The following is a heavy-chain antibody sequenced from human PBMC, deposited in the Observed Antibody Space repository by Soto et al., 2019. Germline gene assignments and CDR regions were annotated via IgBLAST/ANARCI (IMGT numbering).Heavy chain of an antibody. V-gene: IGHV1-2*02. CDR2: INPNSGGT. Sequence: ASVKVSCKASGYTIIDYYMHWVRQAPGQGLEWMGWINPNSGGTNYAQKFQGRVTMTRDTSISTAYMELSRLRSDDTAVYYCARGDSSGYYYYGMDVWGQGTTVTVSS. CDR1: GYTIIDYY. D-gene: IGHD6-19*01. J-gene: IGHJ6*02. CDR3: ARGDSSGYYYYGMDV.